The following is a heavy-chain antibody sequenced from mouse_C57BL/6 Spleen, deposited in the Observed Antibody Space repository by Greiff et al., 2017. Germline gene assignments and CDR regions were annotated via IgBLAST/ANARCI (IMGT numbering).Heavy chain of an antibody. Sequence: EVQLQQSGPELVKPGASVKIPCKASGYTFTGYNMDWVKQSHGQGLEWIGDINPTNGGTNYNQKFKGKATLTVDKSSSTAYMELRSLTSEDTAVYYCASSEKNLRGGLNAMDYWGQGTSVTVSS. D-gene: IGHD1-1*01. J-gene: IGHJ4*01. V-gene: IGHV1-18*01. CDR1: GYTFTGYN. CDR3: ASSEKNLRGGLNAMDY. CDR2: INPTNGGT.